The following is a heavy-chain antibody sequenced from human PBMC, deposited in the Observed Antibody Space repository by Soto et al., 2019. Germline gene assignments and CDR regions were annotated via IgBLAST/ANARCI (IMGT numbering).Heavy chain of an antibody. V-gene: IGHV4-39*01. Sequence: PSQTLSLTYTVSCGSLIRSSYHWGRLRQYPGKGLEWIGSIYYSGSTYYNPSLKSRVTISVDTSKNQFSLKLSSVTAADTAVYYCARLIYDFWSGYYVSFDIWGQGTMVT. CDR1: CGSLIRSSYH. CDR2: IYYSGST. D-gene: IGHD3-3*01. CDR3: ARLIYDFWSGYYVSFDI. J-gene: IGHJ3*02.